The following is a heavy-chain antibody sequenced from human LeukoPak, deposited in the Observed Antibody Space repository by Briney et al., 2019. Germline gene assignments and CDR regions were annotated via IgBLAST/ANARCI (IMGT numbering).Heavy chain of an antibody. CDR3: ARGGSYSYGYVSLGY. D-gene: IGHD5-18*01. CDR1: GYSFTNYW. CDR2: ISPGDSNT. J-gene: IGHJ4*02. Sequence: GESLKISCRGSGYSFTNYWIGWVRQMPGEGLEWMGIISPGDSNTRYNPSFQGQVTISADKSISTAYLQWSSLKASDTAMYYCARGGSYSYGYVSLGYWGQGTLVTVSS. V-gene: IGHV5-51*01.